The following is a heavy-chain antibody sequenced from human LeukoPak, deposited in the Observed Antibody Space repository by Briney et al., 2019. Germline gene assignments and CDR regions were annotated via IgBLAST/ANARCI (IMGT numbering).Heavy chain of an antibody. CDR3: ARDYNGDIDRIYYFDY. V-gene: IGHV3-30-3*01. D-gene: IGHD4-17*01. CDR2: ISHDGSNK. J-gene: IGHJ4*02. CDR1: GFLFSSFA. Sequence: PGGSLRLSCAASGFLFSSFALHRVRQVPGKGMEWVTLISHDGSNKYYADSVKGRFTISRDNSKNTVYLEMNSLRAEDTAMYYCARDYNGDIDRIYYFDYWGQGTLVTVSS.